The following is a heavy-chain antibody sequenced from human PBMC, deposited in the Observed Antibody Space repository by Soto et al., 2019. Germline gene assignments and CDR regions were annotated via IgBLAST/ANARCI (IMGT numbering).Heavy chain of an antibody. Sequence: GGSLRLSCTASGFTFSDYWMSWVRQAPGKGLEWVADIKQDGEKTYYVASVKGRFTISRDNAEKSLHLQMNSLTAEDTAIYYCSRDLNYGNDYWGQGTLVTVSS. J-gene: IGHJ4*02. V-gene: IGHV3-7*01. CDR3: SRDLNYGNDY. D-gene: IGHD4-17*01. CDR1: GFTFSDYW. CDR2: IKQDGEKT.